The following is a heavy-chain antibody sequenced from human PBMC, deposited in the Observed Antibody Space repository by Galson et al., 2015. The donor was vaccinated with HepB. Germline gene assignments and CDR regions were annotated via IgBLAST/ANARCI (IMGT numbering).Heavy chain of an antibody. CDR2: ISYDGSNK. CDR1: GFTFSSYA. Sequence: SLRLSCAASGFTFSSYAMHWVRQAPGKGLEWVAVISYDGSNKYYAHSVKGRFTISTDNSKNTLYLQMNSLRAEDTAVYYCARAHSGSSYYYYYGMDVWGQGTTVTVSS. J-gene: IGHJ6*02. D-gene: IGHD1-26*01. V-gene: IGHV3-30*04. CDR3: ARAHSGSSYYYYYGMDV.